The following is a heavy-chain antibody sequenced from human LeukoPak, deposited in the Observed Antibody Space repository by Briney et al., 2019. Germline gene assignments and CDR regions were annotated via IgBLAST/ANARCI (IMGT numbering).Heavy chain of an antibody. D-gene: IGHD1-26*01. Sequence: KPSETLSLTCAVYGGSFSGYYWSWIRQPAGKGLEWIGRIYTSGSTNYNPSLKSRVTMSVDTSKNQFSLKLSSVTAADTAVYYCARDWGPSGNWFDPWGQGTLVTVSS. CDR1: GGSFSGYY. J-gene: IGHJ5*02. CDR3: ARDWGPSGNWFDP. CDR2: IYTSGST. V-gene: IGHV4-4*07.